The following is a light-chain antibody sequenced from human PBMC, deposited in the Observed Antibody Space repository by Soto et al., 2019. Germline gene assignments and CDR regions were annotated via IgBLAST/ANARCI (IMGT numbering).Light chain of an antibody. Sequence: QSALTQPRSVSGSPGQSVTISCTGTSSDVGAYDYVSWYQQHPGKAPKLLIYHVSKRPSGVPDRFSGSKSGNTASLTISGLRAEDEADYYCCTDAGSYKVFGIGTKVTVL. V-gene: IGLV2-11*01. CDR3: CTDAGSYKV. J-gene: IGLJ1*01. CDR2: HVS. CDR1: SSDVGAYDY.